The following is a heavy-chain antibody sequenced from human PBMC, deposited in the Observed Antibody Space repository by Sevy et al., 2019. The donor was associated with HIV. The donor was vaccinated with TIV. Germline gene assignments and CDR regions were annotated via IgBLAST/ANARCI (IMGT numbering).Heavy chain of an antibody. V-gene: IGHV1-24*01. Sequence: ASVKVSCKVSGYTLTELSMHWVRQAPGKGLEWMGGFDPEDGETIYAQKFQGRVTMTEDKSTDTAYMELSSLRSEDTAVYYCATVRTQMVDASTLNWFDPWGQGTLVTVSS. CDR3: ATVRTQMVDASTLNWFDP. CDR1: GYTLTELS. D-gene: IGHD2-8*01. J-gene: IGHJ5*02. CDR2: FDPEDGET.